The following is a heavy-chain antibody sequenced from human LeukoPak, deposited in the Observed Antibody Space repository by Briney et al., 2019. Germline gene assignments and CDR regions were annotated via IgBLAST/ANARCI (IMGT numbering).Heavy chain of an antibody. D-gene: IGHD6-13*01. CDR3: AREYARTAIAAAGTFDP. CDR2: IYYSGNT. Sequence: SETLSLTCTVSGGSINNYYWSWIRQPPGKGLEWIGYIYYSGNTNYNPSLKSRVTISVDTSKNQFSLKLSSVTAADTAVYYCAREYARTAIAAAGTFDPWGQGTLVTVSS. V-gene: IGHV4-59*12. J-gene: IGHJ5*02. CDR1: GGSINNYY.